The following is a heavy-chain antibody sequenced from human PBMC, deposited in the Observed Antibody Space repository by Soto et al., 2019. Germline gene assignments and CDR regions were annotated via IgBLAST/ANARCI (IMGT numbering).Heavy chain of an antibody. CDR2: IIPIFGTA. CDR1: GGTFSSYA. D-gene: IGHD3-3*01. CDR3: ARDTLYDFWSGHPYYFDY. J-gene: IGHJ4*02. Sequence: GASVKVSCKASGGTFSSYAISWVRQAPGQGLEWMGGIIPIFGTANYAQKFQGRVTITADESTSTAYMELSSLRSEDTAVYYCARDTLYDFWSGHPYYFDYWGQGTLVTVSS. V-gene: IGHV1-69*13.